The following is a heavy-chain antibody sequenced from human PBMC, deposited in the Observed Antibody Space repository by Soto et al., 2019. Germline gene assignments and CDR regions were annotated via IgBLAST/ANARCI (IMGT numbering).Heavy chain of an antibody. CDR2: ISWNSGSI. V-gene: IGHV3-9*01. D-gene: IGHD5-12*01. Sequence: DVQLVESGGGLVQPGRSLRLSCAASGFTFDDYAMHWVRQAPGKGLEWVSGISWNSGSIGYADSVKGRFTISRDNAKNSLYLQMNSLRAEDTALYYCAKGAYSGYDRFDYWGQGTLVTVSS. CDR3: AKGAYSGYDRFDY. CDR1: GFTFDDYA. J-gene: IGHJ4*02.